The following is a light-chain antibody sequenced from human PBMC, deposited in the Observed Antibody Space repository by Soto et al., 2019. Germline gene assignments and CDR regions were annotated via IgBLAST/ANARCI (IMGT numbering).Light chain of an antibody. CDR1: QSVSSSY. J-gene: IGKJ4*01. V-gene: IGKV3-20*01. CDR2: GAS. CDR3: QQYGYLVT. Sequence: EIVMTQSPATLSVSPGERVTLSCRASQSVSSSYLAWYQQKPGQAPMLLIYGASSRATGIPDRFSGSGSGTDFTLTISRLEPEDFAMYYCQQYGYLVTFGGGTKVDIK.